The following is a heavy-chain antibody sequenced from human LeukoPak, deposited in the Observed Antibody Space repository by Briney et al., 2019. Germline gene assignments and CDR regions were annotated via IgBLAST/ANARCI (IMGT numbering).Heavy chain of an antibody. CDR3: ARGYTVTTVFFSDSWFDP. Sequence: PSETLSLTCTVSGGSISSGGYYWSWIRQHPRKGLEWIGYIYYSGSTYYNPSLKSRVTISVDTSKNQFSLKLSSVTAADTAVYYCARGYTVTTVFFSDSWFDPWGQGTLVTVSS. J-gene: IGHJ5*02. V-gene: IGHV4-61*08. CDR1: GGSISSGGYY. CDR2: IYYSGST. D-gene: IGHD4-17*01.